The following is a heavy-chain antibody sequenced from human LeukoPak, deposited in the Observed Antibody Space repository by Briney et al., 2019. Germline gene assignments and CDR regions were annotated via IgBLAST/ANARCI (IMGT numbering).Heavy chain of an antibody. J-gene: IGHJ4*02. CDR3: ATLVSTRYYFDY. D-gene: IGHD5/OR15-5a*01. V-gene: IGHV4-34*01. Sequence: PSETLSLTCAVYGGSFSGYYWSWIRQPPGKGLEWIGNIYHSGLTYYNHFNSSLKSRVTISIDTSKNQFSLRLTSVTAADTAVYFCATLVSTRYYFDYWGQGTLVTVSS. CDR1: GGSFSGYY. CDR2: IYHSGLT.